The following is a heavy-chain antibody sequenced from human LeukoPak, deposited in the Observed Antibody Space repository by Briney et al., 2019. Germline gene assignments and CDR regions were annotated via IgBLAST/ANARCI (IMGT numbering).Heavy chain of an antibody. CDR2: ISSNGGST. V-gene: IGHV3-64*01. D-gene: IGHD6-13*01. CDR1: GFTFSSYA. Sequence: GGSLRLSCAASGFTFSSYAMHWVRQAPGKGLEYVSAISSNGGSTYYANSVKGRFSISRDNSKNTLYLQMGSLRAEDMAVYYCAREYDSSSWYYFDYWGQGTLVTVSS. CDR3: AREYDSSSWYYFDY. J-gene: IGHJ4*02.